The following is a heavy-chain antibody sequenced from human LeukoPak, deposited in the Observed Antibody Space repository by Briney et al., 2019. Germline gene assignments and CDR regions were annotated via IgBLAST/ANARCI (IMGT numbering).Heavy chain of an antibody. D-gene: IGHD3-22*01. CDR1: GFTFSSYG. Sequence: GGSLRLSCAASGFTFSSYGMHWVRQAPGKGLEWVAVISYDGSNKYYADSVKGRFTISRDNSKNTLYLQMNSLRAEDTAVYYCAEGADSSGYYTPYWGQGTLVTVSS. J-gene: IGHJ4*02. V-gene: IGHV3-30*18. CDR3: AEGADSSGYYTPY. CDR2: ISYDGSNK.